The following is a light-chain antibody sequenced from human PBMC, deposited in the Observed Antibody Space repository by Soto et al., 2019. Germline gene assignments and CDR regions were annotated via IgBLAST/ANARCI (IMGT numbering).Light chain of an antibody. J-gene: IGLJ1*01. Sequence: QSVLTQPPSASVSPGQSVTISCTGTSSDVGGYDYVSWYQQHPGKAPKLMIYEVTIRPSGVYDRFSGSKSGNTASLTVSGLQAEDEADYYCSSYTGGNPSYVFGTGTKSPS. CDR2: EVT. CDR3: SSYTGGNPSYV. V-gene: IGLV2-8*01. CDR1: SSDVGGYDY.